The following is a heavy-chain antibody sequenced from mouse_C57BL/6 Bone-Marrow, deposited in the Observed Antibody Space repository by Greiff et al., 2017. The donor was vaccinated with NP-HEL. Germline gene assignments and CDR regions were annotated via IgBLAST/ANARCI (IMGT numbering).Heavy chain of an antibody. J-gene: IGHJ2*01. V-gene: IGHV5-17*01. D-gene: IGHD1-1*01. Sequence: EVKVVESGGGLVKPGGSLKLSCAASGFTFSDYGMHWVRQAPEKGLEWVAYISSGSSTIYYPDTVKGRFTISRDNAKNTLFLQMTSLRSEDTAMYYCARCSPYYFDYWGQGTTLTVSS. CDR2: ISSGSSTI. CDR3: ARCSPYYFDY. CDR1: GFTFSDYG.